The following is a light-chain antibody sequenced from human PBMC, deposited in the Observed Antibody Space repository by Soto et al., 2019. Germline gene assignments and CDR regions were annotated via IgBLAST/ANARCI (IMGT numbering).Light chain of an antibody. J-gene: IGKJ5*01. CDR1: QTVTRSY. CDR3: QQRSNWPPT. CDR2: DAS. V-gene: IGKV3-11*01. Sequence: TLSLSPGERATLSCRASQTVTRSYLACYQQKPVQAPRLLIYDASNRPTDIPARFSGSGSGTDFTLTISSLEPEDFAVYYCQQRSNWPPTFGQGTRLDI.